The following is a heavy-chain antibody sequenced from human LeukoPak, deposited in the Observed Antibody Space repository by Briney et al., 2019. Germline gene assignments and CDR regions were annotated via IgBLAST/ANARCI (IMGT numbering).Heavy chain of an antibody. D-gene: IGHD2-21*02. V-gene: IGHV1-2*06. CDR1: GYTFTGYY. J-gene: IGHJ4*02. CDR2: INPNSGDT. CDR3: ARDYCGGDCFPDY. Sequence: ASVKVSCKASGYTFTGYYVYWVRQAPGQGLEWMGRINPNSGDTNYAQKFQGRVTMTRDTSISTAYMELSRLRSDDTAVYYCARDYCGGDCFPDYWGQGTLVTVSS.